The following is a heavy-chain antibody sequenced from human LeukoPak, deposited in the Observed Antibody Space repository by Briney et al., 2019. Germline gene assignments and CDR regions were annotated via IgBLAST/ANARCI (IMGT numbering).Heavy chain of an antibody. D-gene: IGHD3-10*01. V-gene: IGHV4-59*11. CDR2: VYYSGTT. Sequence: SETLSLTCTVSGGSMSSRYWSWIRQPPGKGLEWIGYVYYSGTTNSNPSLKSRVTISVDTSKNQFSLNLRSVTAADTAVYYCGRNLGSGSDHWGQGTLVTVSS. J-gene: IGHJ4*02. CDR3: GRNLGSGSDH. CDR1: GGSMSSRY.